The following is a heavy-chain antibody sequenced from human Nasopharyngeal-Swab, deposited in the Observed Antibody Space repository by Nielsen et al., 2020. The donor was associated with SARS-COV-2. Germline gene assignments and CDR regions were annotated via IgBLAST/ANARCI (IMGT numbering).Heavy chain of an antibody. D-gene: IGHD1-26*01. V-gene: IGHV4-39*01. CDR3: ATPWELSAY. Sequence: WIRHPPGKGLEWVGSIYYSGSTYYNPSLKSRVTISVDTSKNQFSLKLSSVTAADTAVYYCATPWELSAYWGQGTLVTVSS. CDR2: IYYSGST. J-gene: IGHJ4*02.